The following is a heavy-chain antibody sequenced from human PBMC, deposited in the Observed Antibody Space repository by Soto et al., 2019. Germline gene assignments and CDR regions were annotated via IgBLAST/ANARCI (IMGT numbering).Heavy chain of an antibody. J-gene: IGHJ6*02. V-gene: IGHV3-53*01. CDR1: GFNVSSHS. CDR2: MYSSGGT. Sequence: GGSLRLSCAASGFNVSSHSMHWVRQAPGKGLDWVSVMYSSGGTFYADSVKDRFTISRDNCKNTLYLQMNSLRPEDTAVYYCARGGGYRFVLYGLDVWCQGTTVTVS. D-gene: IGHD5-18*01. CDR3: ARGGGYRFVLYGLDV.